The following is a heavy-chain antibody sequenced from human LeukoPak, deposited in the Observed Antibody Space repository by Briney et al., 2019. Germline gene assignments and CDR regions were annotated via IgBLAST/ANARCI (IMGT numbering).Heavy chain of an antibody. Sequence: PGGSLRLSCAASGFTFSSYSMNWVRQAPGKGLEWVSSISSSSSYIYYADSVKGRFTISRDNAKNSLYLQMNSLRAEDTAVYYCARDPHYYGSGSIYWGQGTLVTVSS. D-gene: IGHD3-10*01. CDR2: ISSSSSYI. J-gene: IGHJ4*02. CDR3: ARDPHYYGSGSIY. V-gene: IGHV3-21*01. CDR1: GFTFSSYS.